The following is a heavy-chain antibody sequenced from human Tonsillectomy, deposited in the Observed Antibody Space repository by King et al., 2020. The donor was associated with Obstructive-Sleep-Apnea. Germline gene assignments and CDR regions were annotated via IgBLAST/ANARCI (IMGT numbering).Heavy chain of an antibody. CDR3: ARVARPPYYYVMVV. J-gene: IGHJ6*02. CDR2: IYHSGNT. D-gene: IGHD3-3*02. V-gene: IGHV4-4*02. CDR1: GASISSTNW. Sequence: QLQESGPGLVKPSGTLSLTCAVSGASISSTNWWSWVRQPPGKGLEWIGEIYHSGNTNYKPSLKSRVTISVDKSKNQVSLKLSTVTAADTAVYYCARVARPPYYYVMVVGGQGTTVTVSS.